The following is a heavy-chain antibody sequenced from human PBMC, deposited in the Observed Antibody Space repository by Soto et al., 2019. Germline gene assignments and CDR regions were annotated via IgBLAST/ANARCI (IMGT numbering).Heavy chain of an antibody. Sequence: PSETLSLTCTVSGGSISSGGYYCSWIRQHPGKGLEWIGYIYYSGSTYYNPSLKSRVTISVDTSKNQFSLKLSSVTAADTAVYYCARLMTTVTNSDYWGQGTLVTSPQ. CDR2: IYYSGST. CDR1: GGSISSGGYY. CDR3: ARLMTTVTNSDY. V-gene: IGHV4-31*03. J-gene: IGHJ4*02. D-gene: IGHD4-17*01.